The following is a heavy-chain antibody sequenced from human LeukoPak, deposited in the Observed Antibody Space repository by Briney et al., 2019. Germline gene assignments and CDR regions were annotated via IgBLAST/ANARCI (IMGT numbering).Heavy chain of an antibody. D-gene: IGHD4-17*01. V-gene: IGHV1-46*01. Sequence: ASVKVSCKASRYTFTNYYMHWVRQAPGQGLEWMGIINRSGGRTIYAQKFQGRVTMTRDTSTSTVYMELSSLRSEDTAVYYCARDGYGEDYYYMDVWGKGTTVTISS. CDR3: ARDGYGEDYYYMDV. CDR2: INRSGGRT. J-gene: IGHJ6*03. CDR1: RYTFTNYY.